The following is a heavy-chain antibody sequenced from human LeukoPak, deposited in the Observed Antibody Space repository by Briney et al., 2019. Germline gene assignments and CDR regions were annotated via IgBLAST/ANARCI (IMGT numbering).Heavy chain of an antibody. V-gene: IGHV3-48*03. D-gene: IGHD2-15*01. CDR3: ARGEYCTGGSCYFDY. J-gene: IGHJ4*02. CDR1: GFTFSSYE. CDR2: ISSGGTNK. Sequence: GGSLRLSCAASGFTFSSYEMTWVRQAPGKGLVWVSDISSGGTNKYYADSVRGRFTISRDNAKNSLYLQMNSLRAEDTAIYYCARGEYCTGGSCYFDYWGQGTLVTVSS.